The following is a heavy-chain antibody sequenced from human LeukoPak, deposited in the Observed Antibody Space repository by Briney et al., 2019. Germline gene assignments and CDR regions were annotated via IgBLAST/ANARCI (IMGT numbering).Heavy chain of an antibody. D-gene: IGHD3-3*01. CDR1: GYTFTSYG. CDR2: ISAYNGNT. Sequence: ASVKVSCKASGYTFTSYGISWVRQAPGQGLEWMGWISAYNGNTNYAQKLQGRVTMTTDTSTGTAYMELRSLRSDDTAVYYCARDETPPKGPNYDFWSGYMYYYYGMDVWGQGTTVTVSS. CDR3: ARDETPPKGPNYDFWSGYMYYYYGMDV. V-gene: IGHV1-18*01. J-gene: IGHJ6*02.